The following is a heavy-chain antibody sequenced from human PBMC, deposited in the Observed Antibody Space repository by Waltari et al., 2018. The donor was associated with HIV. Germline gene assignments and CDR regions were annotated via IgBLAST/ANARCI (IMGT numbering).Heavy chain of an antibody. CDR1: GYTFPSSD. CDR3: ARGIITMVRGVPCNWFDP. Sequence: QVQLAQSGVAVKKPAASVKVSCPASGYTFPSSDIHWVRLGTGTWLEWMGWMNPNSGNTGYAQKFQGRVTMTRNTSISTAYMELSSLRSEDTAVYYCARGIITMVRGVPCNWFDPWGQGTLVTVSS. J-gene: IGHJ5*02. V-gene: IGHV1-8*01. D-gene: IGHD3-10*01. CDR2: MNPNSGNT.